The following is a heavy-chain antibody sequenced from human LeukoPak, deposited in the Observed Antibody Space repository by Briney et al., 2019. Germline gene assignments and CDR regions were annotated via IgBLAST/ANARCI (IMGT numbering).Heavy chain of an antibody. CDR1: GYRFTNYW. CDR3: ARSGRLGYCSGGSCFRWDY. D-gene: IGHD2-15*01. Sequence: GESLEISWKVSGYRFTNYWIGWGRQMPGKGLEGRGIIYPDDSDTKYSPSFQGQVTISADKSISTAYLQWSSLKASDTAMYYCARSGRLGYCSGGSCFRWDYWGQGTLVTVSS. J-gene: IGHJ4*02. CDR2: IYPDDSDT. V-gene: IGHV5-51*01.